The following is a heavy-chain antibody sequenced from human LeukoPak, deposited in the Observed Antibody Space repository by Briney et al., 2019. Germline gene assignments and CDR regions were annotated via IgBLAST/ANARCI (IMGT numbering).Heavy chain of an antibody. V-gene: IGHV4-34*01. CDR3: ARGWLRRKGAAGTGARHAFDI. CDR1: GGSFSGYY. D-gene: IGHD6-13*01. CDR2: INHSGST. Sequence: SETLSLTCAVYGGSFSGYYWSWIRQPPGKGLEWIGEINHSGSTNYNRSLKSRVTISVDTSKNQFSLKLSSVTAADTAVYYCARGWLRRKGAAGTGARHAFDIWGQGTMVTVSS. J-gene: IGHJ3*02.